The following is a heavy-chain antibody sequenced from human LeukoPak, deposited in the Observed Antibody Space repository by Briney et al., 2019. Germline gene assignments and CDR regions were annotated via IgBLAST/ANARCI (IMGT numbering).Heavy chain of an antibody. J-gene: IGHJ4*02. D-gene: IGHD5-24*01. Sequence: GGSLRLSCAASGFTFSSYEMNWVRQARGMGRVWVSYISSSGSAIYYADSVKGRFTISRDNAKNSLYLQMNSLRAEDTAVYYCARDPRATVDYWGQGTLVTVSS. CDR1: GFTFSSYE. CDR3: ARDPRATVDY. V-gene: IGHV3-48*03. CDR2: ISSSGSAI.